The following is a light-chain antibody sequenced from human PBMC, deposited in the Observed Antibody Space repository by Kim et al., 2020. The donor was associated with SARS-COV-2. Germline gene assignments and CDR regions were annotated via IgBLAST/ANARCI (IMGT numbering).Light chain of an antibody. V-gene: IGKV3-11*01. Sequence: SLSSGERATLSCRASQSVSTYLAWYQHKPGQAPRLLIHDASNRASGVPPRFSGGGSGTDFTLTITNLEPEDFAIYYCQQRSNWPPTFGGGTKVDIK. CDR1: QSVSTY. CDR3: QQRSNWPPT. J-gene: IGKJ4*01. CDR2: DAS.